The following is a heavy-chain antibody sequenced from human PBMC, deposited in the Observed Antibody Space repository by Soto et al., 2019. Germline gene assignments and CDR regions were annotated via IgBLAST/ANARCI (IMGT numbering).Heavy chain of an antibody. J-gene: IGHJ6*02. CDR2: IVVVSGST. CDR3: SADHPHMAMGWPV. Sequence: QMQPVQSAAEVREPGTSVRVSCRASGFDFGSFGIQFLRQTRGRGLEWIGWIVVVSGSTNYARQFQGRVAISRDMSSSTAYLALYDLKSDDTAVYFCSADHPHMAMGWPVWGQGTTVTVSS. V-gene: IGHV1-58*02. D-gene: IGHD1-26*01. CDR1: GFDFGSFG.